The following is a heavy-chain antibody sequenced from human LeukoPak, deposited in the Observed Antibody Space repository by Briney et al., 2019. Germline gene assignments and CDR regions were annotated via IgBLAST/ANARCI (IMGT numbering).Heavy chain of an antibody. J-gene: IGHJ5*02. CDR2: IYTGGST. V-gene: IGHV4-4*07. CDR1: GGSISSYY. CDR3: ARNSGSGPDYYWFDP. D-gene: IGHD5-12*01. Sequence: SETLSLTCTVSGGSISSYYWSWIRQPAGKGLEWIGRIYTGGSTNYNPSLKSRVTMSVATSKNQFSLKLSSVTAAATAVYYCARNSGSGPDYYWFDPWGQGTLVTVSS.